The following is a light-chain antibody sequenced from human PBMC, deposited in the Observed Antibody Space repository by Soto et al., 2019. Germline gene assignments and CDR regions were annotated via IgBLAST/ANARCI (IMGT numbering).Light chain of an antibody. V-gene: IGKV3-11*01. J-gene: IGKJ4*01. CDR3: QHRSNWLT. CDR2: DVF. Sequence: IVLTQSPATLSLSPGERATLSCRASQSVYSYLVWYQQKPGQAPRLLIHDVFNRAVGIPARFSGSGSETDFTLTISSLEPEDSAVYYCQHRSNWLTFGGGPKVEIK. CDR1: QSVYSY.